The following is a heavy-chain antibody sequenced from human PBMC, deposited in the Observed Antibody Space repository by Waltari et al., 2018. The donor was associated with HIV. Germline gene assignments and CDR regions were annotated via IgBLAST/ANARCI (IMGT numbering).Heavy chain of an antibody. CDR1: GGSISSSNW. V-gene: IGHV4-4*02. D-gene: IGHD6-19*01. CDR2: IYHSGRT. CDR3: ARAEYSSGWYGDYWYFDL. J-gene: IGHJ2*01. Sequence: QVQLQESGPGLVKPSGTLSLTCAVSGGSISSSNWWSWVRQPPGKGLEWIGEIYHSGRTNYNPSLKSRVTISVDKSKNQFSLKLSSVTAADTAVYYCARAEYSSGWYGDYWYFDLWGRGTLVTVSS.